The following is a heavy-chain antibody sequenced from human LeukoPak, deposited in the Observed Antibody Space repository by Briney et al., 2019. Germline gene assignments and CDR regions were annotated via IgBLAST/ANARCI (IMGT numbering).Heavy chain of an antibody. D-gene: IGHD3-9*01. CDR3: AKGENVLRYFDWLSGFDY. J-gene: IGHJ4*02. CDR1: GFTLSSYG. V-gene: IGHV3-30*18. CDR2: ISYDGSNK. Sequence: GGSLRLSCAASGFTLSSYGMHGVRQAPGKGREGGAVISYDGSNKYYADSVKGRFTISRDNSKNTLYLQMNNLRAEDTAVYYCAKGENVLRYFDWLSGFDYWGQGTLVTVSS.